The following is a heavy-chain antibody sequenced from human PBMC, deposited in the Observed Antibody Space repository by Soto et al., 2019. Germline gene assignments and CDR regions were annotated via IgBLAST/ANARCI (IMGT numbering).Heavy chain of an antibody. CDR2: INSDGSST. Sequence: PGGSLRLSCAASGFTFSSYWMHWGRQAPGKGLVWVSRINSDGSSTSYADSVKGRFTISRDNAKNTLYLQMNGLRAEDTAVYYCARGNYVLSYDMDLWGQGTTVTVSS. V-gene: IGHV3-74*01. J-gene: IGHJ6*02. D-gene: IGHD4-4*01. CDR1: GFTFSSYW. CDR3: ARGNYVLSYDMDL.